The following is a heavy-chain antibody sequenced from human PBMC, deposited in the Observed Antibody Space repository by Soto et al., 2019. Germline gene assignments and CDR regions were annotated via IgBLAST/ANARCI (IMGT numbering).Heavy chain of an antibody. D-gene: IGHD6-19*01. J-gene: IGHJ6*02. CDR1: GGSISGGVHS. V-gene: IGHV4-61*08. Sequence: PSETLSLTCTVSGGSISGGVHSWSWIRQPPGKGLEWIGYIYYSGSTNYNPSLKSRVTISVDTSKNQFSLKLSSVTAADTAVYYCARDHIAVAGTMDYGMEVWGQGTTVTVSS. CDR3: ARDHIAVAGTMDYGMEV. CDR2: IYYSGST.